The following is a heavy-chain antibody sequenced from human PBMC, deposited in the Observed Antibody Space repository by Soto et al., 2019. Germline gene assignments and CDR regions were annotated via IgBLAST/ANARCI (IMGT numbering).Heavy chain of an antibody. V-gene: IGHV4-30-2*01. CDR2: MYHSGST. D-gene: IGHD5-18*01. J-gene: IGHJ4*02. CDR3: VRRHPSDGSYFEY. Sequence: SETLSLTCAVSGGSISSGGYSWSWIRQPPGKGMKWIGYMYHSGSTYYNPSLKSRVTISIDRSKHQFPLKLSPVTAADPGLYYGVRRHPSDGSYFEYWGQGTLVTVCS. CDR1: GGSISSGGYS.